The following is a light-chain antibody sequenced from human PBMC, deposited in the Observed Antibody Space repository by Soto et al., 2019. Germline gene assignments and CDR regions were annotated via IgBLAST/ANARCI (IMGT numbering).Light chain of an antibody. Sequence: QSVLTQPASVSGSPGQSITISCSGTSSDIGSYNHVAWYQQFPGKSPKLMIYAVSDRPPGVSDRFSGSKSDMTTSLTISGLQTEDEADYYCISYTDRQSYLFGTGTRSPS. J-gene: IGLJ1*01. CDR3: ISYTDRQSYL. CDR2: AVS. V-gene: IGLV2-14*03. CDR1: SSDIGSYNH.